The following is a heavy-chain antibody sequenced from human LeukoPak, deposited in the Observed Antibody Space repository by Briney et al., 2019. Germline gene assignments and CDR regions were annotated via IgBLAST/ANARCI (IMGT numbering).Heavy chain of an antibody. J-gene: IGHJ6*03. V-gene: IGHV3-23*01. CDR3: AKGIAVAGIGGYYYYYMDV. D-gene: IGHD6-19*01. CDR1: GFTFSSYA. Sequence: PGGSLRLSCAVSGFTFSSYAMSWVRQAPGKGLEWVSAISGSGGSTYYADSVKGRFTISRDNSKNTLYLQMNSLRAEDTAVYYCAKGIAVAGIGGYYYYYMDVWGKGTTVTVSS. CDR2: ISGSGGST.